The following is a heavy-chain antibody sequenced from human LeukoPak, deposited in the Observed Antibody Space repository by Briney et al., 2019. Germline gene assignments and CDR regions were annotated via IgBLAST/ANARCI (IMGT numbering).Heavy chain of an antibody. D-gene: IGHD6-13*01. Sequence: GASVKVSCKASGYTFTSYGISWVRQAPGQGLEWMGWISTYNGNTNYTQKFQGRVTMTTDTSTSTAYMELRSLRSDDTAVYYCARSTASSSWIYYYYYYMDVWGKGTTVTISS. V-gene: IGHV1-18*01. CDR1: GYTFTSYG. CDR2: ISTYNGNT. J-gene: IGHJ6*03. CDR3: ARSTASSSWIYYYYYYMDV.